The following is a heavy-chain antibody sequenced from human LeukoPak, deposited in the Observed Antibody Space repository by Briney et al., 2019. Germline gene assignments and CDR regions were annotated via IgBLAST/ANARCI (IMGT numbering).Heavy chain of an antibody. D-gene: IGHD1-7*01. CDR1: GFTFSDYG. Sequence: GGSLRLSCAASGFTFSDYGMSWVRQAPGKGLEWVSTISDGGSITYYADSVKGRFTISRDNSKNTLYLQMNSLRAEDTAVYYCAKDGKTRNWNYFQAKPVYWGQGTLVTVSS. CDR3: AKDGKTRNWNYFQAKPVY. CDR2: ISDGGSIT. J-gene: IGHJ4*02. V-gene: IGHV3-23*01.